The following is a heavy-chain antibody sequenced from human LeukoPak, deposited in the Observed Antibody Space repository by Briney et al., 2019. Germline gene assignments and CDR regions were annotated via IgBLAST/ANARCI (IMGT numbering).Heavy chain of an antibody. CDR3: ASKGAVNGGNWFDP. J-gene: IGHJ5*02. Sequence: GGSLRLSCAASGFTVSSNYMSWVRQAPGKGLEWVSSISSSSSYIYYADSVKGRFTISRDNAKNSLYLQMNSLRAEDTAVYYCASKGAVNGGNWFDPWGQGTLVTVSS. V-gene: IGHV3-21*01. CDR2: ISSSSSYI. CDR1: GFTVSSNY. D-gene: IGHD4-23*01.